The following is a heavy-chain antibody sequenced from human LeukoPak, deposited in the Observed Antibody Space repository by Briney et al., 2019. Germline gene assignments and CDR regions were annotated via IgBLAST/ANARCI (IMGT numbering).Heavy chain of an antibody. J-gene: IGHJ3*02. CDR3: ARGIWYDAFDI. Sequence: SETLSLTCTVSGGSISSYYWSWIRQPAGKGLQWIGRIYTSGSTNYNPSLKRRVTISVDTSKNQFSLKLSSVTAADTAVYYCARGIWYDAFDIWGQGTMVTVSS. D-gene: IGHD2-15*01. CDR1: GGSISSYY. CDR2: IYTSGST. V-gene: IGHV4-4*07.